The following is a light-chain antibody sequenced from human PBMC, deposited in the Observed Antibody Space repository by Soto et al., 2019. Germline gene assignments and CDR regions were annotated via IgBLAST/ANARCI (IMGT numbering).Light chain of an antibody. CDR1: QSVSSSY. Sequence: EIVLTHAPCTLSLSPLERATLSFRSSQSVSSSYLAWYQQKPGQAPRLLIYGASSRATGIPDRFSGSGSGTDFTLTISRLEPEDFAVYYCQQYGSSPRTFGQGTKVDI. J-gene: IGKJ1*01. V-gene: IGKV3-20*01. CDR3: QQYGSSPRT. CDR2: GAS.